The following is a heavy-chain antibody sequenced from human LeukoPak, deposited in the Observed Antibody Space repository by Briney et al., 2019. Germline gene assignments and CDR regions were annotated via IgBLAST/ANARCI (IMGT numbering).Heavy chain of an antibody. V-gene: IGHV4-34*01. CDR3: ARGRGYCSSTSCYPRGGMDV. Sequence: SETLSLTCAVYGGSFSGYYWSWIRQPPGKGLEWIGEINHSGSTNYNPSLKSRVTISVDTSKNQFSLKLSSVTAADTAVYYCARGRGYCSSTSCYPRGGMDVWGKGTTVTVSS. CDR1: GGSFSGYY. D-gene: IGHD2-2*01. CDR2: INHSGST. J-gene: IGHJ6*04.